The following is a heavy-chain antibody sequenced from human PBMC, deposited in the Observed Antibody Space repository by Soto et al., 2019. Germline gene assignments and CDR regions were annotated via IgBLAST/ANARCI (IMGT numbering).Heavy chain of an antibody. V-gene: IGHV1-69*13. CDR3: ARGRVVVILTPGMDV. CDR2: IIPIFGTA. Sequence: GASVKVSCKASGGTFSSYAISWVRQDPGQGLEWMGGIIPIFGTANYAQKFQGRVTITADESTSTAYMELSSLRSEDTAVYYCARGRVVVILTPGMDVWGQGTTVTVSS. J-gene: IGHJ6*02. CDR1: GGTFSSYA. D-gene: IGHD3-22*01.